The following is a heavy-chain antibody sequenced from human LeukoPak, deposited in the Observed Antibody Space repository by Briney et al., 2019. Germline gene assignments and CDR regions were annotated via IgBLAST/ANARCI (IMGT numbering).Heavy chain of an antibody. Sequence: SVKVSFKASGGTFSSYAISWVRQAPGQGLEWMGGIIPIFGTANYAQKFQGRVTITADESTSTAYMELSSLRSEDTAVYYCARTMVRGVSYYFDYWDQGTLVTVSS. J-gene: IGHJ4*02. V-gene: IGHV1-69*13. CDR2: IIPIFGTA. CDR1: GGTFSSYA. D-gene: IGHD3-10*01. CDR3: ARTMVRGVSYYFDY.